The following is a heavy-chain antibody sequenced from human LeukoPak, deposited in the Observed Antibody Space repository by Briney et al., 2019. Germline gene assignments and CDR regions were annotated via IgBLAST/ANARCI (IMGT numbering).Heavy chain of an antibody. V-gene: IGHV1-2*02. CDR3: ARDHRLGRTGYDMPAD. D-gene: IGHD5-12*01. CDR1: GYTFVDYY. J-gene: IGHJ4*02. Sequence: ASAKVSCKASGYTFVDYYMYWGRQAPGQGFEWIGWLNPRTGATKSAQKFQARVTMTRDTSTSTGFMELTRLTSDDTAVYYCARDHRLGRTGYDMPADWGQGTRVIVSS. CDR2: LNPRTGAT.